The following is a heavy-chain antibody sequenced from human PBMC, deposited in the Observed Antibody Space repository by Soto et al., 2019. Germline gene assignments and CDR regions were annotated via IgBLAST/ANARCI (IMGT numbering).Heavy chain of an antibody. CDR3: ARDLRGHYGP. Sequence: GSLRLSCEGSGFNFRNFNMIWVRQAPGKGLEWVSSVSGSSSYIYYADSVKGRFTVSRDNANNLVFLQMNGLRPEDTAMYYCARDLRGHYGPWGQGTMVTVS. CDR2: VSGSSSYI. D-gene: IGHD4-17*01. J-gene: IGHJ3*01. V-gene: IGHV3-21*06. CDR1: GFNFRNFN.